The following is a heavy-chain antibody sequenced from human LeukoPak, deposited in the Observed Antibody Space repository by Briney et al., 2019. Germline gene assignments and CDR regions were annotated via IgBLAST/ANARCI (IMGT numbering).Heavy chain of an antibody. CDR3: ATAYCGGDCYYYYYMDV. CDR2: IIPIFGTA. Sequence: ASVKVSCKASGGTFSSYAISWVRQAPGQGLEWVGRIIPIFGTANYAQKFQGRGTITTDESTSTAYMELSSLRSEDTTVYYCATAYCGGDCYYYYYMDVWGKGTTVTVSS. CDR1: GGTFSSYA. V-gene: IGHV1-69*05. D-gene: IGHD2-21*02. J-gene: IGHJ6*03.